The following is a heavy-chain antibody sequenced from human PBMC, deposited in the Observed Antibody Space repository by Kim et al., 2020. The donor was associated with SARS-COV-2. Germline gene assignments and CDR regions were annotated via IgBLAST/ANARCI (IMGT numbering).Heavy chain of an antibody. CDR3: TTLPQGVLWNDRDYYYYKEV. CDR1: GFTFSNAW. V-gene: IGHV3-15*01. D-gene: IGHD1-1*01. J-gene: IGHJ6*03. CDR2: IKTKTEGGTT. Sequence: GGSLRLSCAASGFTFSNAWMNWVRQAPGKGLEWVGRIKTKTEGGTTDYAAPVKGRFIISRDDSENTLYLQMDGLKTEDTAVYYCTTLPQGVLWNDRDYYYYKEVWGIGNTVTVS.